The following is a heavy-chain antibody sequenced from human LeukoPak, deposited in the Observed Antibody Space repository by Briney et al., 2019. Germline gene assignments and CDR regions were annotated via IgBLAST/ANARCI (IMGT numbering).Heavy chain of an antibody. CDR2: ISGYNGHT. Sequence: GASVKVSCRASGYTFPRYNIVWVRQAPGKGLEWMGWISGYNGHTNYARRLQGRVTMTTDTSTSTAYLELRSLRSDDTAVFYCARRWTTMTDDYFDYWGQGTLVTVSS. CDR3: ARRWTTMTDDYFDY. CDR1: GYTFPRYN. J-gene: IGHJ4*02. V-gene: IGHV1-18*04. D-gene: IGHD2-21*02.